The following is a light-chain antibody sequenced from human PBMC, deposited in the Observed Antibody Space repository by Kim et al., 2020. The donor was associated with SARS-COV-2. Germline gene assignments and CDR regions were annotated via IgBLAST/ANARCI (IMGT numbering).Light chain of an antibody. CDR1: NIGGKS. Sequence: RGKTAGLTCGGNNIGGKSVPGYQQKQGQAPVLVIYYDSDRPSGIHARLSGSNSGNTDTLTISGVEGGDEADYYCQVWDGSSDHRVFGGGTKLTVL. CDR2: YDS. V-gene: IGLV3-21*04. CDR3: QVWDGSSDHRV. J-gene: IGLJ2*01.